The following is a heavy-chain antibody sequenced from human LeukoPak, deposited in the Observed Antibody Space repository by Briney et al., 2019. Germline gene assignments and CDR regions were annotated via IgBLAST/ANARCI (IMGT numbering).Heavy chain of an antibody. V-gene: IGHV4-4*07. D-gene: IGHD6-19*01. CDR2: IHTSGSP. CDR1: GDPICYYH. J-gene: IGHJ4*02. Sequence: SETLSLTCSLSGDPICYYHWSCTRHSRGKGLEGIGQIHTSGSPNHNRPLKSRISLSKDTPQDQVALTIRSVNAADKDFYYCARRDISSGCSFDYWGQGTLVTVSS. CDR3: ARRDISSGCSFDY.